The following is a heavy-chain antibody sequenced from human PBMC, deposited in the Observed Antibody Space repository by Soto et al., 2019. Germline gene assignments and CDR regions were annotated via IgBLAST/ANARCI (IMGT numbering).Heavy chain of an antibody. V-gene: IGHV4-30-4*01. CDR3: ARAVHIAAAGANWFDP. Sequence: QVQLQESGPGLVKPSQTLSLTCTVSGGSISSGDYYWSWIRQPPGKGLEWIGYIYYSGSTYYNPSLKSRVTISVDTSKNQFSLKLSSVTAADTAVYYCARAVHIAAAGANWFDPWGQGTLVTVSS. J-gene: IGHJ5*02. CDR2: IYYSGST. D-gene: IGHD6-13*01. CDR1: GGSISSGDYY.